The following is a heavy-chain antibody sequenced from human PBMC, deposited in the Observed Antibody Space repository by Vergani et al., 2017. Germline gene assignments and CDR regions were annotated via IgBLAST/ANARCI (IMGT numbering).Heavy chain of an antibody. J-gene: IGHJ6*04. D-gene: IGHD1-20*01. V-gene: IGHV4-30-2*01. Sequence: QLQLQESGSGLVKPSQTLSLTCAVSGGSIDSGGYSWSGIRQPPGKGLEWIGYIYHSGSTYYNQILTIRVTMSVDRSKKQFSLNLSSVTAADTAVYYCARLHDNYRLDVWGKGTTVTVSS. CDR3: ARLHDNYRLDV. CDR2: IYHSGST. CDR1: GGSIDSGGYS.